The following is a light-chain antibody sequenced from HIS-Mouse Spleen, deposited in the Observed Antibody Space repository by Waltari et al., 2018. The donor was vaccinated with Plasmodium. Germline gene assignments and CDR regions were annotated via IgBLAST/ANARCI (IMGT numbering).Light chain of an antibody. V-gene: IGKV1-39*01. CDR1: QSISSY. J-gene: IGKJ1*01. CDR3: QQSYSTWT. Sequence: DIQITQSPYSLSASLGDGVTITCRASQSISSYLNWYQQKPGKAPKLLIYAASSFQSGVPSRFSGSGSGTDFTLTISSLQPEDFATYYCQQSYSTWTFGQGTKVEIK. CDR2: AAS.